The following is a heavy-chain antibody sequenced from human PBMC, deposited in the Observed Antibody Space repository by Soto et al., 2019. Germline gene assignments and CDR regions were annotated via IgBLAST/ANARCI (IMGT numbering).Heavy chain of an antibody. D-gene: IGHD2-15*01. CDR1: GGTFSSYT. Sequence: QVQLVQSGAEVKKPGSSVKVSCKASGGTFSSYTISWVRQAPGQGLEWMGRIIPILGIANYAQKFQGRVTITADKSTSTAYMELSSPRSEDTAVYYCARDRYCSGGSCPLDYWGQGTLVTVSS. CDR2: IIPILGIA. V-gene: IGHV1-69*08. CDR3: ARDRYCSGGSCPLDY. J-gene: IGHJ4*02.